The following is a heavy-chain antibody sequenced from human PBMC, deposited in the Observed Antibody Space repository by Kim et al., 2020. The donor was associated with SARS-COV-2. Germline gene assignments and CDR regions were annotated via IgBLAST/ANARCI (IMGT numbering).Heavy chain of an antibody. V-gene: IGHV3-21*01. D-gene: IGHD6-19*01. J-gene: IGHJ4*02. CDR3: ARIKGIAVAY. Sequence: YIYYADSVKGRFTISRDNAKNSLYLQMNSLRAEDTAVYYCARIKGIAVAYWGQGTLVTVSS. CDR2: YI.